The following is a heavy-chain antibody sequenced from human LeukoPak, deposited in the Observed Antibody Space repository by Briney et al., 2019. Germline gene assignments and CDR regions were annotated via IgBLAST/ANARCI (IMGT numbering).Heavy chain of an antibody. Sequence: ASVKVSCKASGYTFTGYYMHWVRQAPGQGLEWVGRINPNSGGTNYAQKFQGRVTMTRDTSISTAYMELSRLRSDDTAVYYCARERTIAARKGDWFGPWGQGTLVTVSS. V-gene: IGHV1-2*06. CDR2: INPNSGGT. CDR3: ARERTIAARKGDWFGP. D-gene: IGHD6-6*01. CDR1: GYTFTGYY. J-gene: IGHJ5*02.